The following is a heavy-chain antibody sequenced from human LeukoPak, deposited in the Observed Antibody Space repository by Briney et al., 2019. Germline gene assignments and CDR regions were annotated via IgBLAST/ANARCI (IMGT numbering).Heavy chain of an antibody. CDR2: IYYSEST. Sequence: SETLSLTCTVSGGSISSGDYYWSWIRQPPGKGLEWIGYIYYSESTYYNPSLKSRVTISVDTSKNQFSLKLSSVTAADTAVYYCARHYVGRGYYDSSGYLYYFDYWGQGTLVTVSS. CDR1: GGSISSGDYY. J-gene: IGHJ4*02. CDR3: ARHYVGRGYYDSSGYLYYFDY. D-gene: IGHD3-22*01. V-gene: IGHV4-30-4*08.